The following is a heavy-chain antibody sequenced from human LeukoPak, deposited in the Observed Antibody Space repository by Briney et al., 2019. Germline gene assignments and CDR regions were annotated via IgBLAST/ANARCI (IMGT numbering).Heavy chain of an antibody. J-gene: IGHJ4*02. D-gene: IGHD2-2*01. Sequence: GASVKVSCKASGYTFSDYYMHWVRQAPGQGLEWMGWLYGKSGDTHYEQKFQGRVILTRDTSISTAYMELSSLTSDDTAVYYCARDPAEEVVGIDYWGQGTLVTVSS. CDR1: GYTFSDYY. CDR2: LYGKSGDT. V-gene: IGHV1-2*02. CDR3: ARDPAEEVVGIDY.